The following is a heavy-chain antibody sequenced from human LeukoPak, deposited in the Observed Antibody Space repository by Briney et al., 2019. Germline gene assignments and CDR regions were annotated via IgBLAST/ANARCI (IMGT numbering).Heavy chain of an antibody. Sequence: ASVKVSCKASGYTFTGYYMHWVRQAPGQGLEWMGWINPNSGGTNYAQKFQDRVTMTRDTSISTAYMELSRPRSDDTAVYYCHTYYYDSSGYYFDYWGQGTLVTVSS. J-gene: IGHJ4*02. CDR2: INPNSGGT. CDR1: GYTFTGYY. CDR3: HTYYYDSSGYYFDY. D-gene: IGHD3-22*01. V-gene: IGHV1-2*02.